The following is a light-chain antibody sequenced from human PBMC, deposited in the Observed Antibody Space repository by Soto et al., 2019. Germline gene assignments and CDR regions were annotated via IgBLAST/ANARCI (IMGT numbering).Light chain of an antibody. J-gene: IGKJ1*01. CDR2: DAS. Sequence: DIQLTQSPSFLSASVGDRVTITCRASQGIRNYLAWYQQKPGKAPKLLIYDASSLESGVPSRFSGSGSGTEFTLTISSLQPDDFATYYCQQYNSYGTFGQGTKVDIK. CDR1: QGIRNY. V-gene: IGKV1-9*01. CDR3: QQYNSYGT.